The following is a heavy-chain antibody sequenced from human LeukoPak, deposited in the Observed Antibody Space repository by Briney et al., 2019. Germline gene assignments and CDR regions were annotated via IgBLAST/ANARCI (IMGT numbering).Heavy chain of an antibody. J-gene: IGHJ4*02. Sequence: PGGSLRLSCAASGFTFSSYEMNWVRQAPGKGLEWVSYISSSGSTVYYADSVKGRFTISRDNAKNPLYLQMNSLRAEDTAVYYCARDYYDSSGYYYGFDYWGQGTLVTVSS. CDR3: ARDYYDSSGYYYGFDY. V-gene: IGHV3-48*03. CDR1: GFTFSSYE. CDR2: ISSSGSTV. D-gene: IGHD3-22*01.